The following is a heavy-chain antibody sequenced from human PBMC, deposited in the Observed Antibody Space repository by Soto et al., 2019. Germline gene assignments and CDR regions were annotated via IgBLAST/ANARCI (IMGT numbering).Heavy chain of an antibody. D-gene: IGHD3-22*01. CDR3: AKCGYDSSGRLLRYFQR. Sequence: EVQLLESGGGLVQPGGSLRLSCAASGFTFNIYAMSWVRQAPGKGLEWVSAISGSGGGTYYADSVEGRFTISRDNSNNXQYLQMSSLRAEDTAVYYCAKCGYDSSGRLLRYFQRWGQGTLVTVSS. CDR1: GFTFNIYA. V-gene: IGHV3-23*01. J-gene: IGHJ1*01. CDR2: ISGSGGGT.